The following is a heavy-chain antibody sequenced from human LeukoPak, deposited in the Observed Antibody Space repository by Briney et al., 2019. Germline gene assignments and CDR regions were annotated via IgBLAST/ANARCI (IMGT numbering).Heavy chain of an antibody. CDR3: ARTGLDYDILTGYPYEYFQH. V-gene: IGHV1-69*06. Sequence: GASVKVSCKASGGTFSSYAISSVRQAPGQGLEWMGGIIPIFGTANYAQKFQGRVTITADKSTSTAYMELSSLRSEDTAVYYCARTGLDYDILTGYPYEYFQHWGQGTLVTVSS. D-gene: IGHD3-9*01. CDR2: IIPIFGTA. CDR1: GGTFSSYA. J-gene: IGHJ1*01.